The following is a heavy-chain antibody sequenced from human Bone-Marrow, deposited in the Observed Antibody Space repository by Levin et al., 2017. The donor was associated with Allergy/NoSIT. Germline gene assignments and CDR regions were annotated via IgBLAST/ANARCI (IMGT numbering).Heavy chain of an antibody. D-gene: IGHD5-18*01. CDR1: GFSFNNYS. V-gene: IGHV3-21*01. CDR3: ARAKQGYIYDPFDM. Sequence: ASVKVSCAASGFSFNNYSMNWVRQAPGKGLEWVSSISSRSSHIYYVDSVEGRFTISRVNAKSSLFLQMNSLRAEDTAVYYCARAKQGYIYDPFDMWGQGTLVTVSS. J-gene: IGHJ3*02. CDR2: ISSRSSHI.